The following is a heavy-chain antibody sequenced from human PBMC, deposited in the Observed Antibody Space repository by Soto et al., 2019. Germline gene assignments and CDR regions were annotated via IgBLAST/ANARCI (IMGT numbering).Heavy chain of an antibody. CDR2: ISAYNGNT. V-gene: IGHV1-18*01. D-gene: IGHD2-15*01. CDR1: GYTFTSYG. J-gene: IGHJ5*02. CDR3: ARDTPVVADEVGLDP. Sequence: ASVKVSCKASGYTFTSYGISWVRQAPGQGLEWMGWISAYNGNTNYAQKLQGRVTMTTDTSTSTAYMELRSLRSDDTAVYYCARDTPVVADEVGLDPWGQGTLVTVSS.